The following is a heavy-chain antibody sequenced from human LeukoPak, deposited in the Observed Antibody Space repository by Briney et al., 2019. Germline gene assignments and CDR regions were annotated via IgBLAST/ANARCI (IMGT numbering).Heavy chain of an antibody. CDR3: AKDIQLST. D-gene: IGHD3-16*02. Sequence: GGSLRLSCAASGFTFSDSAMTWVRQVPGKGLEWVSLISSSGGNTYYADSVKGRFTISRDNSKNTLSLQMNSLRVEDTAIYYCAKDIQLSTWGLGTMVTVSS. CDR1: GFTFSDSA. V-gene: IGHV3-23*01. CDR2: ISSSGGNT. J-gene: IGHJ3*01.